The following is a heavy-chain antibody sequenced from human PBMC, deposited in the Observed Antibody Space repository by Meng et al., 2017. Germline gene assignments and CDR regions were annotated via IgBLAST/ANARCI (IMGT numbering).Heavy chain of an antibody. J-gene: IGHJ6*02. CDR3: ARDLCSSTSCYYYYYGMDV. CDR1: GFTFSSYW. Sequence: GESLKISCAASGFTFSSYWMSWVRQAPGKGLEWVANIKQDGSEKYYVDSVKGRFTISRDNAKNSLYLQMNSLRAEDTAVYYCARDLCSSTSCYYYYYGMDVWGQGTTVTVSS. D-gene: IGHD2-2*01. V-gene: IGHV3-7*01. CDR2: IKQDGSEK.